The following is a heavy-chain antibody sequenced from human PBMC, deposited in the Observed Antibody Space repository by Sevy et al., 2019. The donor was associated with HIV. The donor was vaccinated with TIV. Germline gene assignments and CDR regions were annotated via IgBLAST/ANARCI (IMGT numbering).Heavy chain of an antibody. V-gene: IGHV3-66*01. CDR1: GFIVSSNS. J-gene: IGHJ6*02. CDR2: IYSTDST. Sequence: GGSLRLSCAVSGFIVSSNSVNWVRQAPGKGLEWVSIIYSTDSTYYTDSVKGRFTISRDNSKNIVYLQMNSLRAEDTAVYYSARRSLSRVIDVWGQGTTVTVSS. CDR3: ARRSLSRVIDV. D-gene: IGHD1-26*01.